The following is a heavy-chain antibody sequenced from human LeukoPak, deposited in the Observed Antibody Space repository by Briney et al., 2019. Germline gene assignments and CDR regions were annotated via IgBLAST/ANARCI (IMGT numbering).Heavy chain of an antibody. CDR2: ISSSSSYI. V-gene: IGHV3-21*01. CDR3: ARDKGGSGWSFDY. Sequence: GGSLRLSCAASGFTFSSYSMNWVRQAPGKGLEWVSSISSSSSYIYYADSVKGRFTISRDNAKNSLYLQMNSLRADDTAVYYCARDKGGSGWSFDYWGQGTLVTVSS. D-gene: IGHD6-19*01. CDR1: GFTFSSYS. J-gene: IGHJ4*02.